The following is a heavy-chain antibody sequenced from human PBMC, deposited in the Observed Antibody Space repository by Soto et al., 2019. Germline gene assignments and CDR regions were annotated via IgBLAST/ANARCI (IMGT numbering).Heavy chain of an antibody. D-gene: IGHD2-15*01. CDR2: ISVSGGST. CDR3: AKVLSSKQHYGIDV. CDR1: GFPFSSYA. Sequence: PGGSLRLSCAASGFPFSSYAMSLVRQSPGKGLEWVSAISVSGGSTYYADSVKGRFTISRDNSKNTMYLQMNSLRAEDTAVYYCAKVLSSKQHYGIDVWDQGPTVTVSS. J-gene: IGHJ6*02. V-gene: IGHV3-23*01.